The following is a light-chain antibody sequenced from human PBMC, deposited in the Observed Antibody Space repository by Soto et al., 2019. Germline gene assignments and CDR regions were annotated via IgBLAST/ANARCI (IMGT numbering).Light chain of an antibody. J-gene: IGLJ2*01. CDR3: SSYAGSNNVL. CDR2: EVS. Sequence: QSVLTQPPSASGSPGQSVTISCTGTSSDVGDYNYVSWYQQHPGKAPKLMIYEVSKRPSGVPDRFSGSKSGNTASLTVSGLQAEDEADYYCSSYAGSNNVLFGGGTKATVL. CDR1: SSDVGDYNY. V-gene: IGLV2-8*01.